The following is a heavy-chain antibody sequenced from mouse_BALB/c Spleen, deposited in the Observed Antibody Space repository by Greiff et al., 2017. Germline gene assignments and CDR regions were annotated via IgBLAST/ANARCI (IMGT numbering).Heavy chain of an antibody. CDR1: GYSFTVYW. CDR3: ASGTAY. J-gene: IGHJ3*01. V-gene: IGHV1-69*01. D-gene: IGHD4-1*01. Sequence: QVQLQQPGAELVMPGASVKMSCKASGYSFTVYWMHWVKQRPGQGLEWIGSIDTSDSYTSYNQQFKDKATLTVDETSSTAYMQLSSLTSEDSAVYYCASGTAYGGQGTVGTVSA. CDR2: IDTSDSYT.